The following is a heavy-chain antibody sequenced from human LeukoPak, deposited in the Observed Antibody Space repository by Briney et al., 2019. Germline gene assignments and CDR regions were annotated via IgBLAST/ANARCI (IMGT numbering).Heavy chain of an antibody. CDR2: ISSSGSTI. J-gene: IGHJ4*02. CDR1: GFTFSSYE. Sequence: GGSLRLSCAASGFTFSSYEMNWVRQAPGKGLEWVSHISSSGSTIYYADSVKGRFTISRDNAKNSLYLQMNSLRAEDTAVYYCASVTYYYDSSGYYHFDYWGQGTLVTVSS. D-gene: IGHD3-22*01. CDR3: ASVTYYYDSSGYYHFDY. V-gene: IGHV3-48*03.